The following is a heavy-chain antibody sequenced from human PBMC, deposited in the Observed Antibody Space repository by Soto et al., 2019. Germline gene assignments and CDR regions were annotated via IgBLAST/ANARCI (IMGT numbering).Heavy chain of an antibody. CDR3: ARAGGLGAVAGDY. CDR1: GGSISSGGYS. Sequence: QLQLQESGSGLVKPSQTLSLTCAVSGGSISSGGYSWSWIRQPPGKGLEWIGYIYPSGGTYYNPSRQWRVTIAVDWSQNQCSLRLRSVTAADTAVYYCARAGGLGAVAGDYWGQGTLVTVSS. CDR2: IYPSGGT. J-gene: IGHJ4*02. V-gene: IGHV4-30-2*01. D-gene: IGHD6-19*01.